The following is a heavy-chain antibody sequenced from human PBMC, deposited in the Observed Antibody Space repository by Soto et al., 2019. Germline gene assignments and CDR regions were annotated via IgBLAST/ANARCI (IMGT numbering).Heavy chain of an antibody. Sequence: EVQLVESGGGLVQPGGSLRLSCAASGFTVSSNYMSWVHQAPGKGLEWVSVIFTGGSTYYADSVNGRFTISRHSSKNTVYLQMNSVRAEVTAVYYCARERYSSGSLYAFDIWGQGTMVTVSS. D-gene: IGHD6-19*01. V-gene: IGHV3-53*04. CDR1: GFTVSSNY. CDR3: ARERYSSGSLYAFDI. CDR2: IFTGGST. J-gene: IGHJ3*02.